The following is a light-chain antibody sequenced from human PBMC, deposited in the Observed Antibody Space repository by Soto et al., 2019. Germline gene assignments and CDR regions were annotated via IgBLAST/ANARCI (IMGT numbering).Light chain of an antibody. J-gene: IGKJ4*01. CDR1: QSLVYSDGNTY. V-gene: IGKV2-30*01. CDR2: KVS. Sequence: DVVMTQSPLSLPVTLGQPASISCRSSQSLVYSDGNTYLNWFHQRPGQSPRHLIYKVSNRDSGVPDRFSGSGSGPDFTLKISRVEAEDVGVYYCMQGTYLPRLTFGGGTKVEIK. CDR3: MQGTYLPRLT.